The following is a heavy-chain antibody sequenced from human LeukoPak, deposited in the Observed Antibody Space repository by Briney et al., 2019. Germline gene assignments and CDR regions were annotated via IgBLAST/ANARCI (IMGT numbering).Heavy chain of an antibody. CDR1: GGTFSSYA. CDR3: ARTDMYGGYLDY. V-gene: IGHV1-69*06. D-gene: IGHD4/OR15-4a*01. J-gene: IGHJ4*02. Sequence: ASVKVSCKASGGTFSSYAISWVRQAPGQGLEWMGGIIPIFGTANYAQKFQGRVTITADKSTSTAYMELSSLRSEDTAVYYCARTDMYGGYLDYWGQGTLVTVSS. CDR2: IIPIFGTA.